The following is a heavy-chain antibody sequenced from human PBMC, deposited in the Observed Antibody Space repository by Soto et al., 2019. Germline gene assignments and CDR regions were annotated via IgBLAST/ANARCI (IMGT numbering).Heavy chain of an antibody. CDR3: ARHQVYVYGSNSLDE. V-gene: IGHV3-73*02. Sequence: EVQLVESGGGLVQPGGSLKLSCTASGFRDTDSAMDWVRQAAGKGLEWGGRIRSKGNIHATTYGESVKGRFSISRDESQNMVYLQMNSLKIEDAAVYYCARHQVYVYGSNSLDEWGQGTLVTVSS. J-gene: IGHJ4*02. CDR2: IRSKGNIHAT. D-gene: IGHD3-10*01. CDR1: GFRDTDSA.